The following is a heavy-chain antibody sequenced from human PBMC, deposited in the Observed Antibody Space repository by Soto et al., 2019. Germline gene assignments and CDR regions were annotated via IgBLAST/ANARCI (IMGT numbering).Heavy chain of an antibody. CDR2: IYYSGSA. CDR1: GGSISSYY. J-gene: IGHJ4*02. Sequence: SETLSLTCTVSGGSISSYYWSLIRQPPGKGLEWIGYIYYSGSANYNPSLKSRVTISVDTSKNQFSLKLSSVTAADTAVYYCARDPQEGHFDYWGQGTLVTVSS. CDR3: ARDPQEGHFDY. V-gene: IGHV4-59*01.